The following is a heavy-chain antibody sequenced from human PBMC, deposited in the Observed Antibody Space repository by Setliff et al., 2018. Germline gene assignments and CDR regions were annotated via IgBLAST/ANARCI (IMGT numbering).Heavy chain of an antibody. V-gene: IGHV3-23*01. CDR1: GFAFSKYG. J-gene: IGHJ4*02. CDR3: AKPGGWTWPLYYFDY. CDR2: ISSGFET. Sequence: HPGGSLRLSCAASGFAFSKYGMSWVRQAPGKGLEWVAGISSGFETAYADSVKGRFTISKDNSKNTLYLEMTSLRADDTAIYYCAKPGGWTWPLYYFDYWGQGTLVTVSS. D-gene: IGHD3-10*01.